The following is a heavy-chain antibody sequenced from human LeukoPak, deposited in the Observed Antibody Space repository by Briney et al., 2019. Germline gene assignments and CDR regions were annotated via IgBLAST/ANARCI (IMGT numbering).Heavy chain of an antibody. V-gene: IGHV3-7*01. Sequence: GGSLTLSCAASGFTFSSYWMSWVRQAPGKGLEWVANIKQDGSEKYYVDSVKGRFTISRDNAKNSLYLQMNSLRAEDTAVYYCAGAVAGYYYYGMDVWGQGTTVTVSS. J-gene: IGHJ6*02. CDR1: GFTFSSYW. D-gene: IGHD6-19*01. CDR3: AGAVAGYYYYGMDV. CDR2: IKQDGSEK.